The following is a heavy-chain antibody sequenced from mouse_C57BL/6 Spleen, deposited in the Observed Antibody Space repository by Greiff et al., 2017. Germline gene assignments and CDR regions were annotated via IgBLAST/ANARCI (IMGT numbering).Heavy chain of an antibody. V-gene: IGHV5-17*01. CDR2: ISSGSSTS. D-gene: IGHD3-2*02. CDR1: GFTFSDYG. CDR3: ARQATQDYAMDY. J-gene: IGHJ4*01. Sequence: EVNVVESGGGLVKPGGSLKLSCAASGFTFSDYGMHWVRQAPEKGLEWVAYISSGSSTSYYADTVKGRCTISRDNAKNTLFLQMTSLRSEDTAMYYCARQATQDYAMDYWGQGTSVTVSS.